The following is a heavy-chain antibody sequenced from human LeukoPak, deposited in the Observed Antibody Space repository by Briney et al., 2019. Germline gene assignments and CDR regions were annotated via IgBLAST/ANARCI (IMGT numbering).Heavy chain of an antibody. CDR1: GFTFEDYA. V-gene: IGHV3-9*01. CDR3: AKDTQMYYYYGMDV. J-gene: IGHJ6*02. CDR2: ISRSSGTI. Sequence: GGSLRLSCAASGFTFEDYAMHWVRQAPGKGLEWVSGISRSSGTIGYADSVKGRFTISRDNAKNSLHLQMNSLRAEDTALYYCAKDTQMYYYYGMDVWGQGTTVTVSS.